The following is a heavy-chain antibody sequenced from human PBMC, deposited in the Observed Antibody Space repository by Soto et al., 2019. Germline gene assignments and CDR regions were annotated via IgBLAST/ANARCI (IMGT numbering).Heavy chain of an antibody. J-gene: IGHJ6*04. CDR3: AAYYYGSWSYYNPYYGMDV. D-gene: IGHD3-10*01. CDR2: IIPIFGTA. V-gene: IGHV1-69*13. CDR1: GGTFSSYA. Sequence: SVKVSCKASGGTFSSYAISWVRQAPGQGLEWMGGIIPIFGTANYAQKFQGRVTITADESTSTAYMELSSLRSEDTAVYYCAAYYYGSWSYYNPYYGMDVWGKGTTVTVSS.